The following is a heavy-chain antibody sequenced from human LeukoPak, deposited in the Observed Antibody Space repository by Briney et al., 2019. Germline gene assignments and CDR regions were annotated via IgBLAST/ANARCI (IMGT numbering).Heavy chain of an antibody. Sequence: GGSLRLSCAASGFTFSNYGMHWVRQVPGKGLVWVSVIHSDGSTTAYADSVKGRFSISRDNAKNTVHLEMNSLRDEDTAVYYCARGGVGNFDIWGQGTMVTVSS. CDR1: GFTFSNYG. V-gene: IGHV3-74*01. D-gene: IGHD7-27*01. CDR2: IHSDGSTT. CDR3: ARGGVGNFDI. J-gene: IGHJ3*02.